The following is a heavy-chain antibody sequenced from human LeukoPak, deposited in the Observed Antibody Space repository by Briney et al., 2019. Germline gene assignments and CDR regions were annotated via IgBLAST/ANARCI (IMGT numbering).Heavy chain of an antibody. CDR3: ARDLRIAVSGTSGFDI. D-gene: IGHD6-19*01. Sequence: AASVKVSCKASGYTFTGHYMHWVRQAPGQGLEWMGRINPNSGATNYAQKFQVRVTMTGDTSTNTAYMELSGLRSEDTAVYYCARDLRIAVSGTSGFDIWGQGTMVTVSS. CDR2: INPNSGAT. CDR1: GYTFTGHY. J-gene: IGHJ3*02. V-gene: IGHV1-2*06.